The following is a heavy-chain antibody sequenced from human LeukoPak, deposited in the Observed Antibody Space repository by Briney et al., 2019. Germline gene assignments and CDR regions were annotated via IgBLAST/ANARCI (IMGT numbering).Heavy chain of an antibody. CDR2: ISYDGSSK. V-gene: IGHV3-30*03. CDR3: ARGTHYDTSGYYYIIPFDY. Sequence: QPGGSLRLSCAASGFAFKNAWMSWVRQAPGKGLEWVAVISYDGSSKYYADSVRGRFTVSRDNSKNTLSLQMNSLRAEDTAVYYCARGTHYDTSGYYYIIPFDYWGQGTLVTVSS. J-gene: IGHJ4*02. D-gene: IGHD3-22*01. CDR1: GFAFKNAW.